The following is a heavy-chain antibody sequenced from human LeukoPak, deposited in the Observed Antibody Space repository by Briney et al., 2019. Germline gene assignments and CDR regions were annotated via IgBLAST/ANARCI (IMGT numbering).Heavy chain of an antibody. J-gene: IGHJ2*01. CDR2: ISSSSTYT. CDR1: GFTFSGYY. V-gene: IGHV3-11*06. CDR3: ARGLPAAGYWYFDL. D-gene: IGHD6-13*01. Sequence: GGSLRLSCAASGFTFSGYYTSWIRQAPGKGLEWVSYISSSSTYTNYADSVKGRFTISRDNAKNSLYLQMNSLRAEDTAVYYCARGLPAAGYWYFDLWGRGTLVTVSS.